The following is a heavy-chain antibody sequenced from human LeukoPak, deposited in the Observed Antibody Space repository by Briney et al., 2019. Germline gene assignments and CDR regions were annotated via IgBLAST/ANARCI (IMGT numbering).Heavy chain of an antibody. CDR2: IYYSGRT. CDR3: ARDIPLAVAGGGKKNWFDP. J-gene: IGHJ5*02. CDR1: GGSISSYY. D-gene: IGHD6-19*01. Sequence: SETLSLTCTVSGGSISSYYWSWIRQPPGRGLEWIGYIYYSGRTSYNPSLKSRVTISVDTSKNQFSLKLSSVTAADTAVYYCARDIPLAVAGGGKKNWFDPWGQGTLVTVSS. V-gene: IGHV4-59*01.